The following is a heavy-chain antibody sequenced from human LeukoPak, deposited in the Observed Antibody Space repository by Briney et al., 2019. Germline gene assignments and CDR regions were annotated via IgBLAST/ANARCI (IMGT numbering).Heavy chain of an antibody. Sequence: GGSLRLXCAASGFTFSTYAMSWVRQAPGKGLEWVSHFGGSGGTIYYADSVKGRFTISRDNSKNTLYLQMNSLRAEDTAVYYCAKSDCGGDCHLLDYWGQGTLVTVSS. CDR3: AKSDCGGDCHLLDY. CDR2: FGGSGGTI. V-gene: IGHV3-23*01. CDR1: GFTFSTYA. D-gene: IGHD2-21*02. J-gene: IGHJ4*02.